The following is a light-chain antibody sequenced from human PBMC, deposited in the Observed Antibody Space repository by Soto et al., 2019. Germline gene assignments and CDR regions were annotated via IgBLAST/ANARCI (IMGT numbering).Light chain of an antibody. CDR1: QSLSGY. V-gene: IGKV1-5*03. CDR3: QQYKSHWT. J-gene: IGKJ1*01. CDR2: KVS. Sequence: DIQMTQSPSTLSASVGARVTITCRASQSLSGYLAWFQQKPGQAPKLLIYKVSTLETGVPSRFSGSGSGTEFTLTISSLQPDDFATHFCQQYKSHWTFGQGTKVEIK.